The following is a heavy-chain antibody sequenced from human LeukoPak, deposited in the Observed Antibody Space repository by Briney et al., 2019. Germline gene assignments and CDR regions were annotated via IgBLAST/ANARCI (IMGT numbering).Heavy chain of an antibody. CDR3: TIAVAGIRHSADY. J-gene: IGHJ4*02. V-gene: IGHV4-39*01. CDR1: GGSISSSSYY. D-gene: IGHD6-19*01. CDR2: IYYSGST. Sequence: KPSETLSLTCTVSGGSISSSSYYWGWIRQPPGKGLEWIGSIYYSGSTYYNPSLKSRVTISVDTSKNQFSLKLSSVTAADTAVYYCTIAVAGIRHSADYWGQGTLVTVSS.